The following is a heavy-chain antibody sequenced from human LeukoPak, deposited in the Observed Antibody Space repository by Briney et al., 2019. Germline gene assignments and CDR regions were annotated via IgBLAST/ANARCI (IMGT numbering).Heavy chain of an antibody. CDR1: GFSFSTYA. CDR2: ISGSGGST. J-gene: IGHJ4*02. CDR3: AKERRSEGYFDY. Sequence: GGSLRLSCAASGFSFSTYAMSWVRQAPRKGLEWVSAISGSGGSTYYADSVKGRFTISRDKSKNTLYLQMNSLRAEDTAVYYCAKERRSEGYFDYWGQGTLVTVSS. V-gene: IGHV3-23*01.